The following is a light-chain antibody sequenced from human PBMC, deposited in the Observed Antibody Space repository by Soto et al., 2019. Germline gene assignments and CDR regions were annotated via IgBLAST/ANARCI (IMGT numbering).Light chain of an antibody. CDR2: DAS. CDR1: QSVSSY. V-gene: IGKV3-11*01. J-gene: IGKJ4*01. CDR3: QQRSNWTLT. Sequence: EIVLTQSPATLSLSPGERATLSCRASQSVSSYLAWYQQKPGQAPRLLIYDASNRATGIPGRFSGSGSGTYFTLTISSLQPEDFAVYYCQQRSNWTLTFGQGTKVEIK.